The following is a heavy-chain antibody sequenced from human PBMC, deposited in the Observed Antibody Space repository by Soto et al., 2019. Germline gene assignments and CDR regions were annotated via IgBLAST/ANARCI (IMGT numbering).Heavy chain of an antibody. J-gene: IGHJ4*02. Sequence: QMQLVQSGPEVKKPGTSVKVSYKASGFTFSSSAVQWVRQARGQRLEWMGWIVVGSGDTNYAQKFQGRVTITRDMSTSTAYMELSSLRSEDTAVYYCAAPSPTSGNYDPTAYWGQGTLVTVSS. V-gene: IGHV1-58*01. CDR1: GFTFSSSA. CDR3: AAPSPTSGNYDPTAY. D-gene: IGHD1-26*01. CDR2: IVVGSGDT.